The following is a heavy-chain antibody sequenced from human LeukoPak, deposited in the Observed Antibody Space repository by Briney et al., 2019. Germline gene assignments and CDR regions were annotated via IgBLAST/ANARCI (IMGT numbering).Heavy chain of an antibody. J-gene: IGHJ4*02. V-gene: IGHV3-23*01. CDR1: GFTFSSYG. CDR2: ISGSGGST. Sequence: PGGSLRLSCAASGFTFSSYGMSWVRQAPGKGLEWVSAISGSGGSTYYADSVKGRFTISRDNSRNTLYLQMNSLRAEDTAVYYCAKSGSTYYYGSGSYPQNWGQGTLVTVSS. CDR3: AKSGSTYYYGSGSYPQN. D-gene: IGHD3-10*01.